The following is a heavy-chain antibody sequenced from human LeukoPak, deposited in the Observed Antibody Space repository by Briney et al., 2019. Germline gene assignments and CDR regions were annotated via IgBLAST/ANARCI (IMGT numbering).Heavy chain of an antibody. CDR1: GFTFSSYA. CDR2: ILDSGYSK. CDR3: AKLGGHPLHNYYVGV. D-gene: IGHD3-16*01. Sequence: LGGSLRLSCAASGFTFSSYAMSWVRQAPGKGLEWVSGILDSGYSKYYANSVKGRFTISRDNSNNTLYLQMNSLRAEDTAVYYCAKLGGHPLHNYYVGVWGKGTTVAVSS. V-gene: IGHV3-23*01. J-gene: IGHJ6*03.